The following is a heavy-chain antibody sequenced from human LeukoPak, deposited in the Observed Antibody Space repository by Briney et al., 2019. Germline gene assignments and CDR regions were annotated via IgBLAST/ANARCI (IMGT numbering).Heavy chain of an antibody. Sequence: PGGSLRLSCAASGFTFSNYAMSWVRQAPGKGLEWVSSINPRSGGTYYADSVRGRFTISGDNSKNTLYLQMNSLRAEDTAVYYCAKEHMVAAVYYFDYWGQGIQVTVSS. J-gene: IGHJ4*02. V-gene: IGHV3-23*01. CDR1: GFTFSNYA. D-gene: IGHD2-15*01. CDR2: INPRSGGT. CDR3: AKEHMVAAVYYFDY.